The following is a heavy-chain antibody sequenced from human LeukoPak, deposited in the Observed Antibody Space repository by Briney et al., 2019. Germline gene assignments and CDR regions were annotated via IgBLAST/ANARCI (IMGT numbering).Heavy chain of an antibody. D-gene: IGHD6-6*01. J-gene: IGHJ4*02. CDR3: XXXXYSSSYNRFDY. CDR2: INPNSGGT. V-gene: IGHV1-2*02. CDR1: GYTFTGYY. Sequence: ASVKVSCKASGYTFTGYYMHWVRQAPGQGLEWMGWINPNSGGTNYAQKFQGRVTMTRDTSISTAYMELSRLRSDDTAVYYCXXXXYSSSYNRFDYWGQGTLVTVSS.